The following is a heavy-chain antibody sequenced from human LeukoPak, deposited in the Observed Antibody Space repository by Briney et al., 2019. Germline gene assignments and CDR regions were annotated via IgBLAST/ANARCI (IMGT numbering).Heavy chain of an antibody. CDR1: GGSISSSSYY. CDR2: IYYSGST. Sequence: KTSETLSLTCTVSGGSISSSSYYWGWIRQPPGKGLEWIGSIYYSGSTYYNPSLKSRVTISVDTSKNQFSLKLSSVTAADTAVYYCARGSYGDWGWFDPWGQGTLVTVSS. J-gene: IGHJ5*02. D-gene: IGHD4-17*01. V-gene: IGHV4-39*07. CDR3: ARGSYGDWGWFDP.